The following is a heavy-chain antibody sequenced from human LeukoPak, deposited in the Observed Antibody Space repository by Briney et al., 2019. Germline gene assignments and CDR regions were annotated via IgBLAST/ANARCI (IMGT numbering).Heavy chain of an antibody. CDR3: AKGNDFWSGYCFDY. V-gene: IGHV3-23*01. D-gene: IGHD3-3*01. Sequence: PGGSLRLSCAASGFTFSSYAMSWVRQAPGKGLEWVSAISGSGGSTYYADSVKGRFTISRDNSKSTLYLQMNSLRAEDTAVYYCAKGNDFWSGYCFDYWGQGTLVTVSS. CDR1: GFTFSSYA. CDR2: ISGSGGST. J-gene: IGHJ4*02.